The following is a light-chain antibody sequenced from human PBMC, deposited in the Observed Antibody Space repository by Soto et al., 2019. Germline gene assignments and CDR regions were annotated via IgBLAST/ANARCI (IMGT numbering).Light chain of an antibody. J-gene: IGKJ1*01. CDR2: GAS. V-gene: IGKV3-15*01. Sequence: EIVMTQSPATLSVSPGERATLSCRASQSVSSNLAWYQQKPGQAPRLLIYGASTRATGIPARFSGSGSGTEFTLTSSSLQPDDFATYYCQQYNSSPLTFGQGTKVEIK. CDR3: QQYNSSPLT. CDR1: QSVSSN.